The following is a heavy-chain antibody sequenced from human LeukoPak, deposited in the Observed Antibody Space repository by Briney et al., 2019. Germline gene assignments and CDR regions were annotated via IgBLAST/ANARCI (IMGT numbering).Heavy chain of an antibody. Sequence: SETLSLTCTVSGGSISSYYWTWVRQPPGKGLEWLGYMYNSGSTNYNPSFMSRVTISVDTSKNQFSLKLSSVTAADTAVYYCARGRGLTSTGYYYYYMDVWGKGTTVTVSS. CDR1: GGSISSYY. D-gene: IGHD1-1*01. CDR2: MYNSGST. V-gene: IGHV4-59*08. J-gene: IGHJ6*03. CDR3: ARGRGLTSTGYYYYYMDV.